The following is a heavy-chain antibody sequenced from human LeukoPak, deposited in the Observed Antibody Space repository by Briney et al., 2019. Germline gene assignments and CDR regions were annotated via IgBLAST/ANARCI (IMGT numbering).Heavy chain of an antibody. CDR3: ASAEGYSSSYTPNYFDY. D-gene: IGHD6-13*01. Sequence: GGSLRLSCAASGFTFSSYAMSWVRQAPGKGLKWVSAISGSGGSTYYADSVKGRFTISRDNSKNTLYLQMNSLRAEDTAVYYCASAEGYSSSYTPNYFDYWGQGTLVTVSS. CDR1: GFTFSSYA. V-gene: IGHV3-23*01. J-gene: IGHJ4*02. CDR2: ISGSGGST.